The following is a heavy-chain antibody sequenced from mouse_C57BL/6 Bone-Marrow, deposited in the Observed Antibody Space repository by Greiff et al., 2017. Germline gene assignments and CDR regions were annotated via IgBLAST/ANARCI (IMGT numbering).Heavy chain of an antibody. CDR2: IFPGSGST. J-gene: IGHJ1*03. Sequence: QVQLQQPGAELVKPGASVKMSCKASGYTFTSYWITWVKQRPGQGLAWIGDIFPGSGSTNYNEKFKSKATLTVDTSTSTAYMQLSSLTSEDSAFYYCARPCYSNYWYFDVWGTGTTVTVSS. CDR3: ARPCYSNYWYFDV. CDR1: GYTFTSYW. D-gene: IGHD2-5*01. V-gene: IGHV1-55*01.